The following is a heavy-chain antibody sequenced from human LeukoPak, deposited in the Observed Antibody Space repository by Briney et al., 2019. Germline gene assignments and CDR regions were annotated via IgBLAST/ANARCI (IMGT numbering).Heavy chain of an antibody. J-gene: IGHJ5*02. CDR1: GDSINSGAYS. D-gene: IGHD2-8*01. CDR2: IFHSGST. V-gene: IGHV4-30-2*01. CDR3: ARSENRMGFDP. Sequence: SETLSLTCAVSGDSINSGAYSWSWIRQPPGKGLEWIGHIFHSGSTYYTSSLKSRVTISVDRSKNQFSLKLSSVTAADTAVYYCARSENRMGFDPWGQGTLVTVSS.